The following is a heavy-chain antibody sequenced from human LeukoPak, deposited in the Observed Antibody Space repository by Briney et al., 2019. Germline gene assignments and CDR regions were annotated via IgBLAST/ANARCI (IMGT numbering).Heavy chain of an antibody. Sequence: PSETPSLTCTVSGGSISSGGYYWSWIRQHPGKGLEWIGYIYYSGSTYYNPSLKSRVTISVDTSKNQFSLKLSSVTAADTAVYYCAREGFVYYDSSGYYRAFDIWGQGTMVTVSS. J-gene: IGHJ3*02. CDR3: AREGFVYYDSSGYYRAFDI. CDR1: GGSISSGGYY. CDR2: IYYSGST. V-gene: IGHV4-31*03. D-gene: IGHD3-22*01.